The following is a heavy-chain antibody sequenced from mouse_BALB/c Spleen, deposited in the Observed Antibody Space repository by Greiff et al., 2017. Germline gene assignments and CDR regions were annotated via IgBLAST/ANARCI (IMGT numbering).Heavy chain of an antibody. V-gene: IGHV1-82*01. D-gene: IGHD2-4*01. J-gene: IGHJ4*01. CDR2: IYPGDGDT. CDR1: GYAFSSSW. Sequence: QVQLQQSGPELVKPGASVKISCKASGYAFSSSWMNWVKQRPGQGLEWIGRIYPGDGDTNYNGKFKGKATLTADKSSSTAYMQLSSLTSVDSAVYFCARSDYDTDYAMDYWGQGTSVTVSS. CDR3: ARSDYDTDYAMDY.